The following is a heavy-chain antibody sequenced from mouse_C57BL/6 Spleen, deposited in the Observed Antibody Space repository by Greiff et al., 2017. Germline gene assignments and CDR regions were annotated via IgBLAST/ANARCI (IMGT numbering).Heavy chain of an antibody. V-gene: IGHV2-6*01. J-gene: IGHJ3*01. CDR2: IWGVGST. CDR3: ASYYYGSSSWFAY. CDR1: GFSLTSYG. D-gene: IGHD1-1*01. Sequence: VQGVESGPGLVAPSQSLSITYTVSGFSLTSYGVDWVRQSPGKGLEWLGVIWGVGSTNSNSALKSRLSISKDNSKSQVFLKMNSLQTDDTAMYYCASYYYGSSSWFAYWGQGTLVTVSA.